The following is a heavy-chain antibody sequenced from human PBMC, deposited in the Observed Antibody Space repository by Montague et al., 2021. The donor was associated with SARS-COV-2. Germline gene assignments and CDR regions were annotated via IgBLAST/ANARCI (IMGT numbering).Heavy chain of an antibody. CDR2: LYWDDGR. J-gene: IGHJ4*02. D-gene: IGHD3-22*01. CDR3: ARIGATKDYYDYNGKNPFDN. V-gene: IGHV2-5*02. Sequence: PALVKPTQTLTLTCTFSGFSLKTSGGGVGWIRQPPGEALEWLTLLYWDDGRRYSPSLKSRLSITKDTSRNQVALTMTKMDPMDTATYYCARIGATKDYYDYNGKNPFDNWGQGTLVTVSS. CDR1: GFSLKTSGGG.